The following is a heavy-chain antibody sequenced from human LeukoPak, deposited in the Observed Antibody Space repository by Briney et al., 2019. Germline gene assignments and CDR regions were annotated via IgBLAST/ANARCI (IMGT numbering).Heavy chain of an antibody. J-gene: IGHJ4*02. Sequence: GASVTVSCKASGYTFTGYYMHWVRQAPGQGLERMGWINPNSGGTNYAQKFQGWVTMTRDTSISTAYMELSRLKSDDTAVYYCARALTVTGSFDYWGQGTLVTVSS. CDR2: INPNSGGT. V-gene: IGHV1-2*04. CDR1: GYTFTGYY. CDR3: ARALTVTGSFDY. D-gene: IGHD4-17*01.